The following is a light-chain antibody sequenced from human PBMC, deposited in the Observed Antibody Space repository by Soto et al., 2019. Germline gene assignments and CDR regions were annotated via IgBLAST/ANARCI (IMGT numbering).Light chain of an antibody. CDR1: QSRTS. V-gene: IGKV3-20*01. Sequence: EIVLIQSPGTLSLSPGERATLSCRASQSRTSLAWYQQKPGQAPRLLIFGASNRAAGIPDRFSGSGSGTDFTLNISRLEPEDFAVYYCQQFSDSRWAFG. J-gene: IGKJ2*01. CDR3: QQFSDSRWA. CDR2: GAS.